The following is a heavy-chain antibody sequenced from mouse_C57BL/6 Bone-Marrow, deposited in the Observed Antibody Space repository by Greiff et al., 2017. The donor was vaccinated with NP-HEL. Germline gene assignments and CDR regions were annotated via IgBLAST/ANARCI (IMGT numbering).Heavy chain of an antibody. V-gene: IGHV7-3*01. J-gene: IGHJ4*01. D-gene: IGHD2-4*01. CDR3: ARSIYYDYADDPFYAMGY. CDR1: GFTFTDYY. CDR2: IRNKANGYTT. Sequence: VKLVESGGGLVQPGGSLSLSCAASGFTFTDYYMSWVRQPPGKALEWLGFIRNKANGYTTEYSASVKGRFTISRDNSQSILYLQMNALRAEDSATYYCARSIYYDYADDPFYAMGYWGQGTSVTVSS.